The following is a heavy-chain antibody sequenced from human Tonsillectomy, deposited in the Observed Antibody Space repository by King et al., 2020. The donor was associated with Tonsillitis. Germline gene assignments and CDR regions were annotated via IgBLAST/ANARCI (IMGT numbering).Heavy chain of an antibody. CDR1: GFTFGDYA. J-gene: IGHJ5*02. Sequence: VQLVESGGGLVQPGRSLRLSCTASGFTFGDYAMSWFRQAPGKGLEWVSFIRGKTYGGTTEYAASVKGRFTISRDDSKSIAYLQMNSLKTEDTAVYYCSGGLLWCWLLFGRASWFDPWGQGTLVTVSS. V-gene: IGHV3-49*03. CDR3: SGGLLWCWLLFGRASWFDP. D-gene: IGHD2-21*02. CDR2: IRGKTYGGTT.